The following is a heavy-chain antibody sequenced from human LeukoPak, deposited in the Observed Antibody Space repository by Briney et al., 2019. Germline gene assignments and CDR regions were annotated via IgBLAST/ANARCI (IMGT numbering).Heavy chain of an antibody. Sequence: KFQGRVTITRDTSASTAYMGLSSLRSEDTAVYYCARDRYYDILTGYQTYFDYWGQGTLVTVSS. CDR3: ARDRYYDILTGYQTYFDY. D-gene: IGHD3-9*01. V-gene: IGHV1-3*01. J-gene: IGHJ4*02.